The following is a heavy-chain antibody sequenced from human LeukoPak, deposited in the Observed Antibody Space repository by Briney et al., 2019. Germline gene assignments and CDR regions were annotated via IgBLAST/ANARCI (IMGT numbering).Heavy chain of an antibody. CDR1: GFTFSTYE. Sequence: GGSLRLSCAASGFTFSTYEMNWVRQAPGKGLEWVSYISGSGGTTYYADSVKGRFTISRDNAKNSLYLQMNSLRAEDTAAYYCAQAAAGMSPTDYWGQGTLVTVSS. D-gene: IGHD6-13*01. J-gene: IGHJ4*02. V-gene: IGHV3-48*03. CDR3: AQAAAGMSPTDY. CDR2: ISGSGGTT.